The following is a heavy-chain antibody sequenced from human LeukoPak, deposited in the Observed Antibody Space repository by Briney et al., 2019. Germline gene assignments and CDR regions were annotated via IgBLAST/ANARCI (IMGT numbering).Heavy chain of an antibody. CDR1: GYSFTAFY. J-gene: IGHJ4*02. Sequence: GASVKVSCKASGYSFTAFYLHWVRQAPGQGLEWMGWIHPRSGDTTYAQKFQGRVTLTRDTSLSTANMDLSSLRSDDTAVYYCARERGGNSPFDSWGQGTLVTVSS. CDR3: ARERGGNSPFDS. CDR2: IHPRSGDT. D-gene: IGHD4-23*01. V-gene: IGHV1-2*02.